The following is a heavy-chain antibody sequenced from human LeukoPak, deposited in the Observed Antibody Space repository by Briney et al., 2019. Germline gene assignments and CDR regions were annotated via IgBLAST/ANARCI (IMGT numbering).Heavy chain of an antibody. D-gene: IGHD5-24*01. Sequence: PGGSLRLSCAASGFTFSSYAMSWVRQAPGKGLEWVSGISGTGDNTYHADSVKGRFTISRDSLENTLYLQMNSLRADDTAVYYCTKDSRNDGYRMFDYWGQGTLVTVSS. CDR1: GFTFSSYA. CDR2: ISGTGDNT. CDR3: TKDSRNDGYRMFDY. J-gene: IGHJ4*02. V-gene: IGHV3-23*01.